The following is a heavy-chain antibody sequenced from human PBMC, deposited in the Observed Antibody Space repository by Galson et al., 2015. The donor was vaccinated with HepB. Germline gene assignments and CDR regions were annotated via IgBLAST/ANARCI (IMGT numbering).Heavy chain of an antibody. CDR3: TRRNDYGDYAVDY. CDR2: IRSNANSYAT. Sequence: SLRLSCAASGFTFSGSAMHWVRQASGKGLEWVGRIRSNANSYATAYAASVKGRFTISRDDSKNTAYLQMNSLKTEDTAVYYCTRRNDYGDYAVDYWGQGTLVTVSS. CDR1: GFTFSGSA. D-gene: IGHD4-17*01. J-gene: IGHJ4*02. V-gene: IGHV3-73*01.